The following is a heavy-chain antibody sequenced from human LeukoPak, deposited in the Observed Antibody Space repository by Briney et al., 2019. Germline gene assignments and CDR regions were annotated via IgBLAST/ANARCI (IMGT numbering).Heavy chain of an antibody. V-gene: IGHV4-61*02. Sequence: SQTLSLTCTVSGGSISSGSYYWSWIRQPAGKGLEWIGRIYTSGSTNYNPSLKSRVTISVDTSKNQFSLKLSSVTAADTAVYYCARDTPARTVSYYYYYMDVWGKGTTVTVSS. CDR3: ARDTPARTVSYYYYYMDV. CDR1: GGSISSGSYY. J-gene: IGHJ6*03. D-gene: IGHD4-11*01. CDR2: IYTSGST.